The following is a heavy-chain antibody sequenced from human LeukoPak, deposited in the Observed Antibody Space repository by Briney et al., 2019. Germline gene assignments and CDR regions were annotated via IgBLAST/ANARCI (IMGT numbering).Heavy chain of an antibody. J-gene: IGHJ4*02. V-gene: IGHV4-30-4*01. Sequence: PSETLSLTCTVSGGSISSGDYYWRWLRQPPGTGLEWLGYIYYSGSTYYNPSLKSRVTISVDTSKNQFSLKLSSVTAADTAVYYCARDQVGPSMVRGDAPCDWGQGTLVTVSS. CDR2: IYYSGST. CDR3: ARDQVGPSMVRGDAPCD. CDR1: GGSISSGDYY. D-gene: IGHD3-10*01.